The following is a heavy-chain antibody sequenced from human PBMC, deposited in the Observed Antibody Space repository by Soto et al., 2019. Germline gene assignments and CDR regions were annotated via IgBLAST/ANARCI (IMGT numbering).Heavy chain of an antibody. J-gene: IGHJ5*02. CDR1: GYTFTSYA. CDR3: ARDFWSGYWLVPFDP. V-gene: IGHV1-3*01. Sequence: ASVKVSCKASGYTFTSYAMHWVRQAPGQRLEWMGWINAGNGNTKYSQKFQGRVTITRDTSASTAYMELSSLRSEDTAVYYCARDFWSGYWLVPFDPWGQGTLVTVSS. CDR2: INAGNGNT. D-gene: IGHD3-3*01.